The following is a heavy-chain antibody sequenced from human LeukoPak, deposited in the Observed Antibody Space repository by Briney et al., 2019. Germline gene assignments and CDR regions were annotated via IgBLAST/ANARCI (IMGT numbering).Heavy chain of an antibody. J-gene: IGHJ4*02. CDR1: GGSISSYY. V-gene: IGHV4-59*01. CDR3: ARRGRNSSGWQDYL. CDR2: IYHTGST. Sequence: SETLSLTCTVSGGSISSYYWSWIRQPPGKGLEWIASIYHTGSTNYNPSLSSRVTISIDTAKNQFSLKLTSVTAADTAVYYCARRGRNSSGWQDYLWGQGTLVTVSS. D-gene: IGHD6-25*01.